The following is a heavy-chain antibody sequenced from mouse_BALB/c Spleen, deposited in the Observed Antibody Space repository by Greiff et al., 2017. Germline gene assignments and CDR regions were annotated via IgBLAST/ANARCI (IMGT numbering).Heavy chain of an antibody. CDR1: GFSLTSYG. V-gene: IGHV2-9*02. CDR2: IWAGGST. D-gene: IGHD2-4*01. CDR3: ARYDYDDAMDY. J-gene: IGHJ4*01. Sequence: VHLVESGPGLVAPSQSLSITCTVSGFSLTSYGVHWVRQPPGKGLEWLGVIWAGGSTNYNSALMSRLSISKDNSKSQVFLKMNSLQTDDTAMYYCARYDYDDAMDYWGQGTSVTVSS.